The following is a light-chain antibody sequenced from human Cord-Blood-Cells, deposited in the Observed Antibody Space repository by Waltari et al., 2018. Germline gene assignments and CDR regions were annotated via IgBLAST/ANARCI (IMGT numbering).Light chain of an antibody. V-gene: IGKV1-39*01. CDR1: QSISSY. CDR3: KQSYRTPIT. J-gene: IGKJ5*01. Sequence: DIQMTQSPSSLSASVGDRVTITCRAIQSISSYLNWYQQKPGKAPKLLIYAASSLQSGVPSRFSGSGSGTDFTLTISSLQPEDFATYYCKQSYRTPITFGQGTRLEIK. CDR2: AAS.